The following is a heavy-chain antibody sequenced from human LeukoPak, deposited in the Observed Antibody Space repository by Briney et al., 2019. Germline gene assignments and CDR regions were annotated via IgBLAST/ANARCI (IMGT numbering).Heavy chain of an antibody. CDR1: GYTFTSYG. CDR3: ARDVLGYCSGGSCYSEENYYYYYMDV. J-gene: IGHJ6*03. V-gene: IGHV1-18*01. D-gene: IGHD2-15*01. CDR2: ISAYNGNT. Sequence: ASVKVSCKASGYTFTSYGISWVRQAPGQGLEWMGWISAYNGNTNYAQKLQGRVTMTTDTSTSTAYMELRSLRSDDTAVYYCARDVLGYCSGGSCYSEENYYYYYMDVWGKGTTVTISS.